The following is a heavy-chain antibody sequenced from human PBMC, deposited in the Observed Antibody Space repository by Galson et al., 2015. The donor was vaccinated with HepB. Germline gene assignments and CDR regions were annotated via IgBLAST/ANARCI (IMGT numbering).Heavy chain of an antibody. CDR1: GSSFTNYG. J-gene: IGHJ5*02. V-gene: IGHV1-18*01. Sequence: SVKVSCKASGSSFTNYGISWVRQAPGQGLEWMGWISGYNGKTETSQKFQGRLTMTTDTSTSTAYMELKSLRSDDTAVYYCARDDRIDRAQWLDPWGQGTLVIVSS. CDR3: ARDDRIDRAQWLDP. D-gene: IGHD1-14*01. CDR2: ISGYNGKT.